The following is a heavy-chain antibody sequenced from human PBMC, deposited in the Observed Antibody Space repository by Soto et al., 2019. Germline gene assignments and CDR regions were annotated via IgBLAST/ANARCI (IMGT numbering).Heavy chain of an antibody. CDR1: GGTFSSYA. CDR2: IIPIFDTA. D-gene: IGHD1-26*01. CDR3: AKGFGNYWAFDY. Sequence: SVKVSCKTSGGTFSSYAISWVRQAPGQGLEWMGGIIPIFDTADSVKGRFTISRDNSKNTLYLQMNSLRAEDTAVYYCAKGFGNYWAFDYWGQGTLVTVSS. J-gene: IGHJ4*02. V-gene: IGHV1-69*05.